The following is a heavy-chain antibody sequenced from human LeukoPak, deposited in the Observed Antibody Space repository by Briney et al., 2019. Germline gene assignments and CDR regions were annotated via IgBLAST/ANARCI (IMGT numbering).Heavy chain of an antibody. D-gene: IGHD2-2*01. J-gene: IGHJ6*03. CDR2: MNPNSGNT. CDR3: ARADVVVVVPAASYYYYYMDV. V-gene: IGHV1-8*03. CDR1: GYTFTSYD. Sequence: GASVKVSCKASGYTFTSYDINWVRQATGQGLEGMGWMNPNSGNTGYAQKFQGRVTITRNTSISTAYMELSSLRSEDTAVYYCARADVVVVVPAASYYYYYMDVWGKGTTVTVSS.